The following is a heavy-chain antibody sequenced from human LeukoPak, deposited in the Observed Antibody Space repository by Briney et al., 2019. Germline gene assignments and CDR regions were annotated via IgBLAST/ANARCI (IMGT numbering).Heavy chain of an antibody. J-gene: IGHJ1*01. CDR2: IYYSGST. D-gene: IGHD2-2*02. CDR1: GGSISSSSYY. Sequence: SETLSLTCTVSGGSISSSSYYWGWIRQAPGKGLEWIGSIYYSGSTYYNPSLKSRVTISVDTSKNQFSLKLSSVTAADTAVYYCARVVPAAIGYYQHWGQGTLVTVSS. CDR3: ARVVPAAIGYYQH. V-gene: IGHV4-39*01.